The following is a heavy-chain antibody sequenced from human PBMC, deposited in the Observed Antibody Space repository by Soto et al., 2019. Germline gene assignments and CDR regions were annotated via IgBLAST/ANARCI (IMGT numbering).Heavy chain of an antibody. CDR2: ISSSSSYI. J-gene: IGHJ5*02. D-gene: IGHD6-19*01. CDR3: ARDLIGQWLDPVTSEYSGRTYNWFDP. Sequence: GGSLRLSCAASGFTFSSYSMNWVRQAPGKGLEWVSSISSSSSYIYYADSVKGRFTISRDNAKNSLYLQVNSLRAEDTAVYYCARDLIGQWLDPVTSEYSGRTYNWFDPWGPGTLVTVS. CDR1: GFTFSSYS. V-gene: IGHV3-21*01.